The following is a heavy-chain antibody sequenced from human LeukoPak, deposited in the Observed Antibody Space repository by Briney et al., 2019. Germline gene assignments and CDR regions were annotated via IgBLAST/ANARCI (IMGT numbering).Heavy chain of an antibody. Sequence: KPSETLSLTCTVSGGSISSSSYYWGWIRQPPGKGLEWIGSIYYSGSTYYNPSLKSRVTISVDTSKNQFSLKLSSVTAADTAVYYCARATHYGSGSGFDPWGQGTLVTVSS. V-gene: IGHV4-39*07. J-gene: IGHJ5*02. CDR2: IYYSGST. D-gene: IGHD3-10*01. CDR3: ARATHYGSGSGFDP. CDR1: GGSISSSSYY.